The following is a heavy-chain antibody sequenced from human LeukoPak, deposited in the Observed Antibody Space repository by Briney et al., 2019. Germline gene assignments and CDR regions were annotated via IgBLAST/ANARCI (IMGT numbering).Heavy chain of an antibody. CDR1: GFTFGSYA. D-gene: IGHD3-3*01. CDR3: VKGGTDYDFWNGSSYSYYFDF. J-gene: IGHJ4*02. V-gene: IGHV3-23*01. CDR2: ISGRGGST. Sequence: GGSLRLSCAASGFTFGSYAMSWVRQAPGKGLEWVSCISGRGGSTFYADSVKGRLTISRDNSKNTLFLQMNSLRAEDTAMYYCVKGGTDYDFWNGSSYSYYFDFWGQGTLVTVSS.